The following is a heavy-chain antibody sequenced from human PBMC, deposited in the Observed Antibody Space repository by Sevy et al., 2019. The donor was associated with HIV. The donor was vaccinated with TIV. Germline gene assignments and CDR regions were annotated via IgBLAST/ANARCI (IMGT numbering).Heavy chain of an antibody. D-gene: IGHD3-10*01. CDR3: SGYYGSGSPRGNAFDI. J-gene: IGHJ3*02. CDR2: ISGSGGST. V-gene: IGHV3-23*01. Sequence: GGSLRLSCAASGFTFSSYAMSWVRQAPGKGLEWVSAISGSGGSTYYADSVKGRFTISRDNSKYTLYLKMNSLRAEDTAVYFCSGYYGSGSPRGNAFDIWGQGTMVTVSS. CDR1: GFTFSSYA.